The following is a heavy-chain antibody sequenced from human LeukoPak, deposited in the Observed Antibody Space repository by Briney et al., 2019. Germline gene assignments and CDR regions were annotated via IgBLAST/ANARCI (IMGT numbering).Heavy chain of an antibody. CDR1: GFTFSDTA. CDR2: ISGSGLNA. Sequence: GGSLRLSCAASGFTFSDTAMSWVRQAPGKGLEWLSIISGSGLNAYYADSVKGRFTISRDNSKSTLFLQMNSLRAEDTALYYCVKRTMAGVLERRTYYFDYWGQGSLVTVSP. D-gene: IGHD2-2*01. CDR3: VKRTMAGVLERRTYYFDY. J-gene: IGHJ4*02. V-gene: IGHV3-23*01.